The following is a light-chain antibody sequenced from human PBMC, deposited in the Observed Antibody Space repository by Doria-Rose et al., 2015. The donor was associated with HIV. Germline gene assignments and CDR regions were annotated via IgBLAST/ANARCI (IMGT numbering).Light chain of an antibody. CDR3: HQYGTSWT. J-gene: IGKJ1*01. Sequence: TQSPGTLSLSPGERTTLSCRASQSFSSTYLAWYQQKPGKAPSLLIYDGSTRATGIPDRFSASGSGADFTLTINRLEPEDFAPYYCHQYGTSWTFGQGTKVEI. V-gene: IGKV3-20*01. CDR1: QSFSSTY. CDR2: DGS.